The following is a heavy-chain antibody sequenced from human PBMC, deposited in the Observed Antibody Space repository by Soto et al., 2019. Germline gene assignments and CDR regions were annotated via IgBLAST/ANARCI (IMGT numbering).Heavy chain of an antibody. V-gene: IGHV3-33*01. J-gene: IGHJ6*02. D-gene: IGHD2-15*01. CDR2: IWYDGSNK. CDR3: ARIGDGGSNYYGVDV. CDR1: GFTFSSYG. Sequence: GGSLRLSCAASGFTFSSYGMHWVRQAPGKGLEWVAVIWYDGSNKYYADSVKGRFTISRDNSKNTLYLQMNSLRAEDTAVYYCARIGDGGSNYYGVDVWGQGTTVTVSS.